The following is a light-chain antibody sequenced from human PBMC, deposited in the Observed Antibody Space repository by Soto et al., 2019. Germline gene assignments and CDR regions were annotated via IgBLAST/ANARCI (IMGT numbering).Light chain of an antibody. CDR1: QSITTY. J-gene: IGKJ4*01. CDR2: AAS. V-gene: IGKV1-39*01. CDR3: QQSYSTPLT. Sequence: DIQMTQSPSSLSASVGDRVTITCRASQSITTYLNWYQQKPGKAPKLLISAASSLQSGVPSRFSGSGFGTDFTLIISSLQPEDFAPYYCQQSYSTPLTFGGGTKVEIK.